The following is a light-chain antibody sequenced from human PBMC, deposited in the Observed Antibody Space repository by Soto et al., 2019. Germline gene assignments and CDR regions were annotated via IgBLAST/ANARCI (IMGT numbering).Light chain of an antibody. CDR3: QHYGTSDL. V-gene: IGKV3-20*01. J-gene: IGKJ3*01. CDR1: QSVSDSY. CDR2: AS. Sequence: EIVLTQSPGTLSLSPGERATLSCRASQSVSDSYLAWYQQKPGQPPRLLIYASSRATGIPDRFSSSEAGTDFLLSISRLEPEYFAVYYCQHYGTSDLFGHGTRVYSK.